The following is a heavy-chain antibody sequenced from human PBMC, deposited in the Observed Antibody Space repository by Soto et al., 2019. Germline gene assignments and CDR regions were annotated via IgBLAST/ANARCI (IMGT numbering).Heavy chain of an antibody. D-gene: IGHD3-16*01. CDR3: ARSQRGRTAFTFDY. CDR2: IYYSGTT. V-gene: IGHV4-61*01. CDR1: GDSVSNDNYY. Sequence: QVQLQESGPGLVKPSETLSLTCAVSGDSVSNDNYYWSWIRQHPGKGLEWIGYIYYSGTTNYNSYLKSRLSLSVDMSKNQFSLKLASVTAADTAVYFCARSQRGRTAFTFDYWGQGALVTVSS. J-gene: IGHJ4*02.